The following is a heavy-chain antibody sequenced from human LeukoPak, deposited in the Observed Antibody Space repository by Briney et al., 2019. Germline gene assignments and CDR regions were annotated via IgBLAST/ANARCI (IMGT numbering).Heavy chain of an antibody. V-gene: IGHV3-30*02. CDR3: AKSGWWSSSWYPPAADY. CDR2: IRYDGSNK. Sequence: PGGSLRLSCAASGFTFSNYAINWVRQAPGKGLEWVAFIRYDGSNKYYADSVKGRFTISRDNSKNTLYLQMNSLRAEDTAVYYCAKSGWWSSSWYPPAADYWGQGTLVTVSS. CDR1: GFTFSNYA. D-gene: IGHD6-13*01. J-gene: IGHJ4*02.